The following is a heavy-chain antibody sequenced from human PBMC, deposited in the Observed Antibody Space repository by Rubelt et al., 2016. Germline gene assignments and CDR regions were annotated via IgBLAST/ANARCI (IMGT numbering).Heavy chain of an antibody. CDR2: IYYSGGT. CDR1: GGSISSYY. J-gene: IGHJ4*02. D-gene: IGHD2-2*01. V-gene: IGHV4-39*07. CDR3: ASEAYCSSTSCYYLDY. Sequence: QVQLQQWGAGLLKPSETLSLTCTVSGGSISSYYWGWIRQPPGKGLEWIGSIYYSGGTYYNPSLKSRCTISVDTSKNQFSLKLGSVTAADTAVYYCASEAYCSSTSCYYLDYWGQGTLVTVSS.